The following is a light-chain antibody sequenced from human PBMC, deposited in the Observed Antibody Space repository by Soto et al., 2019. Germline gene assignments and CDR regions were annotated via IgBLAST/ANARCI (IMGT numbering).Light chain of an antibody. CDR1: SSDIGGYDY. Sequence: QSALTQPASVSGFPGQSITISCTGTSSDIGGYDYVSWYQQHPGKAPKLIIYDVSGRPSGVSNRFSGSKSANTASLTISRLQAEDEADYHCSSYTSTSAPYVFGTGTKVTV. CDR3: SSYTSTSAPYV. CDR2: DVS. J-gene: IGLJ1*01. V-gene: IGLV2-14*03.